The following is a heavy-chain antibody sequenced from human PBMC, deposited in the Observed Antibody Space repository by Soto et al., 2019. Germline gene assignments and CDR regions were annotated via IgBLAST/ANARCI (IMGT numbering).Heavy chain of an antibody. CDR2: INHSGST. CDR1: GGSFSGYY. Sequence: SETLSLTCAVYGGSFSGYYWTWIRQPPGTGLEWIGEINHSGSTNYNPSLKSRVTISVDTSKNQFSLKLTSVTAADTAVYYCARDKITGPFDDWGQGTLVTVSS. V-gene: IGHV4-34*01. J-gene: IGHJ4*02. D-gene: IGHD2-8*02. CDR3: ARDKITGPFDD.